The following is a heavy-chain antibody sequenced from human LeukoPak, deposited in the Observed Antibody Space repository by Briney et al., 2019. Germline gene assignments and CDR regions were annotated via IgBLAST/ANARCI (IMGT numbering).Heavy chain of an antibody. CDR3: ARSIREGYDSSGYGYDY. Sequence: PSETLSLTCTVSGGSIDSGGHYWSWIRQHPGKGLEWIGYIYYTGNTYYNPSLKSRVTMSVDTSKNQFSLHLRSVIAADTAVYYCARSIREGYDSSGYGYDYWGQGTLATVSS. D-gene: IGHD3-22*01. CDR1: GGSIDSGGHY. CDR2: IYYTGNT. V-gene: IGHV4-31*03. J-gene: IGHJ4*02.